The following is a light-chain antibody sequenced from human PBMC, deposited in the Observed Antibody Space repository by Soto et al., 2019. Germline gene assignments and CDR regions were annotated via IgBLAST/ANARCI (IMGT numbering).Light chain of an antibody. CDR2: GVS. J-gene: IGKJ5*01. V-gene: IGKV3-20*01. Sequence: ETVLTQSPGTLSLSPGERATLSCRASQSVSSNYLVWYQQKPGQAPRLLISGVSTRATGIPDRFSGSGSGTDFTLTISRLEPEDVAVYYCQQYGSSITFGQGTRLEIK. CDR3: QQYGSSIT. CDR1: QSVSSNY.